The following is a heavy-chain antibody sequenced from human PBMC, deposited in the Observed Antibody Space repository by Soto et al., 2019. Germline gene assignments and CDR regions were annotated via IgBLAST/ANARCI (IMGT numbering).Heavy chain of an antibody. CDR3: AHRLDASSDDAVDI. D-gene: IGHD6-6*01. V-gene: IGHV2-5*02. CDR2: IYWDDEK. Sequence: QITLKESGPTLVKPTQTLTLTCTFSGFSLTTSGVGVGWIRQPPGKALDWLALIYWDDEKRYSPSLQSRLTITKDNFKNQVELTVTNMNPADTGKYSCAHRLDASSDDAVDIWGLGTMVYVSS. J-gene: IGHJ3*02. CDR1: GFSLTTSGVG.